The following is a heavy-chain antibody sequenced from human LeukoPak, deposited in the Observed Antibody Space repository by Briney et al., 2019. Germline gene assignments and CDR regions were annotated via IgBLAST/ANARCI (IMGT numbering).Heavy chain of an antibody. D-gene: IGHD1-1*01. Sequence: SETLSLTCTVSGGSISSSSYYWGWIRQPPGKGLEWIGYIYYSGSTNYNPSLKSRVTISVDTSKNQFSLKLSSVTAADTAVYHCARGGQHGTGSHYYYYYYYMDVWGKGTTVTISS. CDR2: IYYSGST. CDR1: GGSISSSSYY. V-gene: IGHV4-61*05. CDR3: ARGGQHGTGSHYYYYYYYMDV. J-gene: IGHJ6*03.